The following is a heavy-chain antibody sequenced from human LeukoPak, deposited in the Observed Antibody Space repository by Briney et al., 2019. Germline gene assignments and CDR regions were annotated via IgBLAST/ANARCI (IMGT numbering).Heavy chain of an antibody. CDR1: GFTFSSYS. CDR2: ISSSSSYI. CDR3: ARDPGFWSGYIY. V-gene: IGHV3-21*01. D-gene: IGHD3-3*01. J-gene: IGHJ4*02. Sequence: PGGSLRLSCAASGFTFSSYSMTWVRQAPGKGLEWVSSISSSSSYIYYADSVRGRFTISRDNAKNSLYLQMNSLRAEDTAVYYCARDPGFWSGYIYWGQGTLVTVSS.